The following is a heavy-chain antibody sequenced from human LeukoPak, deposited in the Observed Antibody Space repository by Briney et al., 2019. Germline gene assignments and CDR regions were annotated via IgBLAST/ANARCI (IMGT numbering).Heavy chain of an antibody. Sequence: PSETLSLTCAVSGGSISGWYWSWIRQPPGKGLEWIGHIYDSGTTNYNPSLKSRVTISVDTSKNQFSLKLSSVTAADTAVYYCARATPGGYSSSWYVDYWGQGTLVTVSS. V-gene: IGHV4-59*01. D-gene: IGHD6-13*01. CDR2: IYDSGTT. CDR3: ARATPGGYSSSWYVDY. J-gene: IGHJ4*02. CDR1: GGSISGWY.